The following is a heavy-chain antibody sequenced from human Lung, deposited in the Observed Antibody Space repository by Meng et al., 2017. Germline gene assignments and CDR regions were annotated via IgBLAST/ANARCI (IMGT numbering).Heavy chain of an antibody. CDR1: GYNFPDYY. CDR2: INPKSGDT. V-gene: IGHV1-2*06. J-gene: IGHJ4*02. Sequence: VQRVQSGAEVKKPGASVQVSCKPSGYNFPDYYIHWVRRAPGQGLEWMGRINPKSGDTHYAQKFQARVTMTGDTSISTAYMELSGLRSDDTAMYYCARDEDISAAGKLFGDYWGQGTLVTVSS. CDR3: ARDEDISAAGKLFGDY. D-gene: IGHD6-25*01.